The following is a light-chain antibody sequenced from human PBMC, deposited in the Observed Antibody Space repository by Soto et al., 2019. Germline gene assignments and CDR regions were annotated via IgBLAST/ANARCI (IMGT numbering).Light chain of an antibody. Sequence: DIEMTQSPSTLSSSVGDRVTITCRASESISRWLAWYRQKPGKVTKLLIYQASSLESGVPSRFSGSGSGTEFTLTISSLQPDDFATYYCQLYSVYSSWTFGQGTKVDI. CDR2: QAS. V-gene: IGKV1-5*03. J-gene: IGKJ1*01. CDR3: QLYSVYSSWT. CDR1: ESISRW.